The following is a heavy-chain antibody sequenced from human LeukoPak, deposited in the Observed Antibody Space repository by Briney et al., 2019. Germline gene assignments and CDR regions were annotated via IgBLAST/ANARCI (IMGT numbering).Heavy chain of an antibody. CDR2: INPNSGGT. V-gene: IGHV1-2*06. CDR1: GYTFTGYY. Sequence: ASAKVSCKASGYTFTGYYMHWVRQAPGQGLEWMGRINPNSGGTNYAQKFQGRVTMTRDTSISTAYMELSRLRSDDTAVYYCARVVKSIGNLDYWGQGTLVTVSS. CDR3: ARVVKSIGNLDY. J-gene: IGHJ4*02. D-gene: IGHD1-26*01.